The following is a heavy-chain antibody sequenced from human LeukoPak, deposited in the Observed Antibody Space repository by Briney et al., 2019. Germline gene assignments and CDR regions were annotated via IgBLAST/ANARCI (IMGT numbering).Heavy chain of an antibody. CDR2: ISAYNGNT. J-gene: IGHJ2*01. CDR3: ARDCERWLHLRRGWYFDL. V-gene: IGHV1-18*01. CDR1: GYTFTSYG. D-gene: IGHD5-12*01. Sequence: ASVTVSCKASGYTFTSYGISWVRQAPGQGLEWMGWISAYNGNTNYAQKLQGRVTMTTDTSTSTAYMELRSLRSDDTAVYYCARDCERWLHLRRGWYFDLWGRGTLVTVSS.